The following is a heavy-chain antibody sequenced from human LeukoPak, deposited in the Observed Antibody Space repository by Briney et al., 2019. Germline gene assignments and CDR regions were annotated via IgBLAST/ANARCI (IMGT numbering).Heavy chain of an antibody. Sequence: SQTLSLTCTVSGGSISSGGYYWRWIRQHPGKGLEWIGYIYYSGSTYYNPSLKSRVTISVDTSKNQFSLKLSSVTAADTAVYYCARVAGELWFKGLKTHFDYWGQGTLVTVSS. V-gene: IGHV4-31*03. D-gene: IGHD5-18*01. CDR1: GGSISSGGYY. CDR2: IYYSGST. CDR3: ARVAGELWFKGLKTHFDY. J-gene: IGHJ4*02.